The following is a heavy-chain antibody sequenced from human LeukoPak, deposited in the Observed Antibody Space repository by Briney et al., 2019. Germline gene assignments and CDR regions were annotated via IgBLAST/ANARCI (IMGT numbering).Heavy chain of an antibody. Sequence: ASVKVSCKASGGTFSSYAISWVRQAPGQGLEWMGGIILIFGTANYAQKFQGRVTITADESTSTAYMELSSLRSEDTAVYYCARVGFLEWSAPFDYWGQGTLVTVSS. J-gene: IGHJ4*02. CDR1: GGTFSSYA. CDR3: ARVGFLEWSAPFDY. D-gene: IGHD3-3*02. CDR2: IILIFGTA. V-gene: IGHV1-69*13.